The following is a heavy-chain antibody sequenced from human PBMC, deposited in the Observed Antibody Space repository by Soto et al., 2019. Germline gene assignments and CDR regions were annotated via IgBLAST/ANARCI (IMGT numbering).Heavy chain of an antibody. V-gene: IGHV4-4*07. CDR1: GGSISRHY. D-gene: IGHD2-8*01. CDR2: IYTSGNG. CDR3: ARDQALIYFDS. Sequence: SETVSLTCTVSGGSISRHYWSWIRQPAGKGLEWIGRIYTSGNGNYNPSLKSRVTMSVDTSKNQFALKLNSVTAADTAVYYCARDQALIYFDSWGRGTLVTVSS. J-gene: IGHJ4*02.